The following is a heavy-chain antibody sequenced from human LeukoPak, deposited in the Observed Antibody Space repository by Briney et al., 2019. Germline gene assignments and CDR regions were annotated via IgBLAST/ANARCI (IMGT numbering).Heavy chain of an antibody. CDR1: GFTFDDYA. Sequence: GGSLRLSCAASGFTFDDYAMNWVRQAPGKGLEWVSGISWNSGSIGYADSVKGRFTISRDNAKNSLYLQMNSLRAEDTALYYCAKDITDDGSGYWDYWGQGTLVTVSS. J-gene: IGHJ4*02. V-gene: IGHV3-9*01. CDR2: ISWNSGSI. CDR3: AKDITDDGSGYWDY. D-gene: IGHD3-22*01.